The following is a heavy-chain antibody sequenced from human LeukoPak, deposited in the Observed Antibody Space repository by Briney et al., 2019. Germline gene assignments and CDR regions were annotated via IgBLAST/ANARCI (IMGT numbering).Heavy chain of an antibody. Sequence: SQTLSLTCAISGDSVSSNSAAWNWIRQSPSRGLEWLGRTYYRSKWYNDYAVSVESRITINPDTSKNQFSLQLNSVTPEDTAVYYCASTGSYSGSYGYDYWGQGTLVTVSS. D-gene: IGHD1-26*01. J-gene: IGHJ4*02. V-gene: IGHV6-1*01. CDR3: ASTGSYSGSYGYDY. CDR2: TYYRSKWYN. CDR1: GDSVSSNSAA.